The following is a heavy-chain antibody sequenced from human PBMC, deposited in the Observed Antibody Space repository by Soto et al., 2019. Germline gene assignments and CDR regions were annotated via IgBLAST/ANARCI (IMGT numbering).Heavy chain of an antibody. CDR1: GYTFTSYG. D-gene: IGHD5-12*01. CDR2: ISAYNGDT. Sequence: ASVKVSCKASGYTFTSYGISWVRQAPGQGLERMGWISAYNGDTNYAQKLQGRVTMTTDTSTSTAYMELRSLRSDDTAVYYCARGYSGYDYKDYYYYGMDVWGQGTTVTVSS. J-gene: IGHJ6*02. V-gene: IGHV1-18*04. CDR3: ARGYSGYDYKDYYYYGMDV.